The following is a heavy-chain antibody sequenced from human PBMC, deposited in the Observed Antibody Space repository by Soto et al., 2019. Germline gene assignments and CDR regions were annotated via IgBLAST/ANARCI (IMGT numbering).Heavy chain of an antibody. CDR2: VTPRNGDT. CDR3: ARGGSYWARRHYFDS. CDR1: GYTFTSYD. V-gene: IGHV1-8*02. Sequence: QVQLVQSGAAMKKPGASVKVSCKASGYTFTSYDINWVRQAAGQGPEWMGSVTPRNGDTAFAQKYQGRVTVTSNTSMSTVYMELSNLRSDDTAVYSCARGGSYWARRHYFDSWGQGTLVTVSS. J-gene: IGHJ4*02. D-gene: IGHD2-8*02.